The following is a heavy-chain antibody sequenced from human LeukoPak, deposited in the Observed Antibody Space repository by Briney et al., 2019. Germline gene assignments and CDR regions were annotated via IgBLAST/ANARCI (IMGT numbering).Heavy chain of an antibody. J-gene: IGHJ3*02. V-gene: IGHV3-23*01. CDR1: GFTFSSHG. D-gene: IGHD3-10*01. CDR3: ARASSRGRSDPTEAFHI. CDR2: MSGSGITT. Sequence: PGGSLRLSCAASGFTFSSHGMSWVRQAPGKGLEWVSAMSGSGITTYYADSVKGRFTISRDNSKNTLYLQMNSLRSDDTAVYYCARASSRGRSDPTEAFHIWGQGTMVIVSS.